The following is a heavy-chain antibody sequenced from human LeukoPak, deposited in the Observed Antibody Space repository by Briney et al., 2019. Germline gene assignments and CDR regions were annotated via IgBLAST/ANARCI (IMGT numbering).Heavy chain of an antibody. Sequence: PSETLSLTCTVSGGSISSYYWSWIRQPPGKGLEWIGYIYYSGSTNYNPSLKSRVTISVDTSKNQFSLKLSSVTAADTAVYYCARHRSGYCSGGSCYFYYYYMDVWGKGTTVTISS. J-gene: IGHJ6*03. CDR3: ARHRSGYCSGGSCYFYYYYMDV. V-gene: IGHV4-59*08. D-gene: IGHD2-15*01. CDR2: IYYSGST. CDR1: GGSISSYY.